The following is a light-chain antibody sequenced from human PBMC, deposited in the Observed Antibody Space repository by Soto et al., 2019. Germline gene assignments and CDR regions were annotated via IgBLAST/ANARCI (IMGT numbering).Light chain of an antibody. V-gene: IGKV3-20*01. J-gene: IGKJ1*01. CDR3: QQYHRTPQT. CDR2: GAS. CDR1: QSVTSSY. Sequence: TLSVSPGERATLSCRASQSVTSSYLAWYQQKPGQAPRRLIYGASIGATGIPDRFSGSGSGTAFTLTISRLEPEDFALYFCQQYHRTPQTYGQGTKVDMK.